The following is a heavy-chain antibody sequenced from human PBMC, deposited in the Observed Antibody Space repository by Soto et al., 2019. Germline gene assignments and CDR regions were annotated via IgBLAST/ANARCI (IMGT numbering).Heavy chain of an antibody. V-gene: IGHV4-59*01. CDR2: IYYSGST. J-gene: IGHJ6*02. Sequence: ETLSLTCTVSCCSISSYYWSWIRQPPGKGLEWIGYIYYSGSTNYNPSLKSRVTISVDTSKNQFSLKLSSVTAADTAVYYCAREGCSSTSYYTTYHYYGMDVWGQGTTVTVSS. D-gene: IGHD2-2*01. CDR3: AREGCSSTSYYTTYHYYGMDV. CDR1: CCSISSYY.